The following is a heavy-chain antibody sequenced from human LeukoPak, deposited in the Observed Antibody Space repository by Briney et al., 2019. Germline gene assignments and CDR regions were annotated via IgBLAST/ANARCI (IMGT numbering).Heavy chain of an antibody. CDR3: AKETIAAAGTPLDY. Sequence: GGSQRLSCAASGFTFSSYAMSWVRQAPGKGLEWVPAISGSGGSTYYADSVKGRFTISRDNSKNTLYLQMNSLRAEDTAVYYCAKETIAAAGTPLDYWGQGTLVTVSS. CDR1: GFTFSSYA. V-gene: IGHV3-23*01. D-gene: IGHD6-13*01. J-gene: IGHJ4*02. CDR2: ISGSGGST.